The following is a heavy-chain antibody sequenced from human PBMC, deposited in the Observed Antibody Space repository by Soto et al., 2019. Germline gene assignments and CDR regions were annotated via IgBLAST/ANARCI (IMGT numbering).Heavy chain of an antibody. CDR2: IYHSGST. CDR1: GYSISSGYY. J-gene: IGHJ5*02. D-gene: IGHD2-2*01. V-gene: IGHV4-38-2*02. CDR3: AREACSSTSCYLWWFDP. Sequence: PSETLSLTCAVSGYSISSGYYWGWIRQPPGKGLEWIGSIYHSGSTYYNPSLKSRVTISVDTSKNQFSLKLSSVTAADTAVYYCAREACSSTSCYLWWFDPWGQGTLVNVSS.